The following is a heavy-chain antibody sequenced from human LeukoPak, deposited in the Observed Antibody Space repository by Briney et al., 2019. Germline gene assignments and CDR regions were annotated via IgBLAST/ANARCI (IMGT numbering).Heavy chain of an antibody. Sequence: ASVKVSCKASGHSFGNYGFSWVRQAPGQGREWMGSISAHNRNTNIAQKFQGRVTMTTDTSTTTAYMDLRSLSSDDTAVYYCAREVVNFHGSGSFSPRQDYYGMDVWGQGTTVIVSS. V-gene: IGHV1-18*01. CDR1: GHSFGNYG. D-gene: IGHD3-10*01. CDR2: ISAHNRNT. J-gene: IGHJ6*02. CDR3: AREVVNFHGSGSFSPRQDYYGMDV.